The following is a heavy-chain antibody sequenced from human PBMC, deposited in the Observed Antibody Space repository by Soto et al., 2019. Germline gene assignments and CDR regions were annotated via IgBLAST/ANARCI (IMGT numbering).Heavy chain of an antibody. V-gene: IGHV4-39*01. CDR1: GGSISSSTYY. D-gene: IGHD6-13*01. CDR3: ARHSSGSSSSWSPV. J-gene: IGHJ3*01. CDR2: IYYSGRT. Sequence: PSETLSLTCTVSGGSISSSTYYWGWIRQPPGKGLEWIASIYYSGRTNYNPSLECRVTISVDTSKNQFSLRLSSVTAADTAVYYCARHSSGSSSSWSPVWGKGTMVTVSS.